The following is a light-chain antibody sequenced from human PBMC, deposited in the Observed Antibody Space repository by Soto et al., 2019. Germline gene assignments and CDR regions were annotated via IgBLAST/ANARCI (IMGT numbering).Light chain of an antibody. CDR1: QSIYNW. V-gene: IGKV1-39*01. J-gene: IGKJ1*01. CDR2: AAS. CDR3: QQYNSWLWT. Sequence: DIQMTQSPSSLSASVGDRVTITCRASQSIYNWLNWYQQKPGKAPQLLIFAASSLQSGVPSRFSGSESGTDFTLTISSLQSEDSAVYYCQQYNSWLWTFGQGTKV.